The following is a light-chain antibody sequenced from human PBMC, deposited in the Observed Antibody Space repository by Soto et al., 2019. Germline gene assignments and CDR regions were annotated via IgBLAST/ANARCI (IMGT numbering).Light chain of an antibody. CDR3: CSYTSSSTYV. CDR2: DVS. V-gene: IGLV2-14*03. CDR1: SSDVGSYDY. J-gene: IGLJ1*01. Sequence: QPVLTQPASVSGSPGQSITISCTGTSSDVGSYDYVSWYQHHPGKAPKLMVFDVSNRPSGVSNRFSGSKSGSTASLTISGLQAEDDADYYCCSYTSSSTYVFGPGTKLTVL.